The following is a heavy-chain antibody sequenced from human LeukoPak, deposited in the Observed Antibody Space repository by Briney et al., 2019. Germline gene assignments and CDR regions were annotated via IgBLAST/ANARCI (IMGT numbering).Heavy chain of an antibody. CDR2: IRGSGTGT. D-gene: IGHD5-12*01. CDR1: GFTFSSYA. J-gene: IGHJ4*02. CDR3: VRDPYEAY. V-gene: IGHV3-23*01. Sequence: GGSLRPSGTASGFTFSSYAMSWVGQAPGKGLGWVSGIRGSGTGTYDADSVKGRFTISRDNSKNTVYLQMNSLRVEDTAVYYCVRDPYEAYWGQGTLVTVSS.